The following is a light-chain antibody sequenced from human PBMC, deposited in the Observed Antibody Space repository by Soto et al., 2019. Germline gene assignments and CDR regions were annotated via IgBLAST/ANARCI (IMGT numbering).Light chain of an antibody. CDR1: QIVGGDT. V-gene: IGKV3-20*01. CDR3: QQYHWAPDT. Sequence: IVLTQSPGTLSLSPGERATLSFRASQIVGGDTLAWFQQRPGQAPRLVIYGASNRAAGIPDRFSGSGSGTDFTLTVSRLEPEDFAVYYCQQYHWAPDTFGQGTRLEIK. CDR2: GAS. J-gene: IGKJ5*01.